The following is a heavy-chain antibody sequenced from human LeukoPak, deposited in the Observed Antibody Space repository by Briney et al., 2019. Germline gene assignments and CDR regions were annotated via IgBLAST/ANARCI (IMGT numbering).Heavy chain of an antibody. Sequence: GGSLRLSCAASGFTLSGYEMNWVRQAPGKGLEWVSYISTAGTNIYYADSVKGRFTISRDNAKNSLYLQMNSLRAEDTAVYYCAKDMAGWGQGTLVTVSS. D-gene: IGHD6-19*01. CDR2: ISTAGTNI. CDR3: AKDMAG. CDR1: GFTLSGYE. V-gene: IGHV3-48*03. J-gene: IGHJ4*02.